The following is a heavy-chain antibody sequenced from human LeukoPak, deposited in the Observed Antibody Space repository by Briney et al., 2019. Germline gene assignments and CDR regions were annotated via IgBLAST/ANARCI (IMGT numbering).Heavy chain of an antibody. D-gene: IGHD3-22*01. J-gene: IGHJ4*02. CDR1: GGSISSYY. Sequence: PSKTLSLTCIVSGGSISSYYWSWIRQSPGKGLEWIGYIYYGGRSSYNPSLKSRVTISVDTSKNQFSLRLSSVTAADTAVYYCARGSSGNSFPFDYWGQGTLVTVSS. CDR2: IYYGGRS. CDR3: ARGSSGNSFPFDY. V-gene: IGHV4-59*12.